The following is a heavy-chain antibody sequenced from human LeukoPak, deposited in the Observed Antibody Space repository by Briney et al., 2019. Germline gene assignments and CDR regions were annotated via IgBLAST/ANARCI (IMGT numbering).Heavy chain of an antibody. CDR2: ISGSGGST. Sequence: GGSLRLSCAASGFTFSSYAMSWVRQAPGKGLEWVSAISGSGGSTYYADSVKGRFTISRDNSKNTLYLQMNSLRAEDTAVYYCAKRPTFYYDSSGYTYWGQGTLVTASS. CDR3: AKRPTFYYDSSGYTY. V-gene: IGHV3-23*01. D-gene: IGHD3-22*01. CDR1: GFTFSSYA. J-gene: IGHJ4*02.